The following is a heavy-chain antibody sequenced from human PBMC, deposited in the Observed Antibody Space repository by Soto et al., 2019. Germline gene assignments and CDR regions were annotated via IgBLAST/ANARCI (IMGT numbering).Heavy chain of an antibody. CDR2: ISSSVHTI. CDR1: GFTFSSYE. CDR3: ARGLVGGYYYYGMDV. Sequence: GGSLRLSCAASGFTFSSYEMNWVRQAPGKGLEWVSYISSSVHTIYYADSVKGRFTISRDNAKNSLYLQMNSLRAEDTAVYYCARGLVGGYYYYGMDVWGQGTTVTVSS. D-gene: IGHD6-6*01. V-gene: IGHV3-48*03. J-gene: IGHJ6*02.